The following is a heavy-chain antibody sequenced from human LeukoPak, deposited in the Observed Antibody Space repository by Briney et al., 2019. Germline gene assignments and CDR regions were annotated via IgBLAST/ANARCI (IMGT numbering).Heavy chain of an antibody. CDR3: AKGATTDY. Sequence: GGSLRLSCAASGFTFSSYAMHWVRQAPGKGLEWVAVISYDGSNKYYADSVKGRFTISRDNSKNTLYLQMNSLRAEDTAVYYCAKGATTDYWGQGTLVTVSS. J-gene: IGHJ4*02. CDR1: GFTFSSYA. D-gene: IGHD1-26*01. V-gene: IGHV3-30*04. CDR2: ISYDGSNK.